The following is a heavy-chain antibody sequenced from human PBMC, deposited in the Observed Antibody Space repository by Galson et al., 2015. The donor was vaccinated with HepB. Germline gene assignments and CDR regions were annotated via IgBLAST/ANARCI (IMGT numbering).Heavy chain of an antibody. CDR3: ARVGCSGGSCYFDY. V-gene: IGHV3-53*01. Sequence: SLRLSCAASGFTVSSNYMGWVRQAPGKGLEWVSVIYSGGSTYYADSVKGRFTISRDNSKNTLYLQMNSLRAEDTAVYYCARVGCSGGSCYFDYWGQGTLVTVSS. D-gene: IGHD2-15*01. CDR1: GFTVSSNY. J-gene: IGHJ4*03. CDR2: IYSGGST.